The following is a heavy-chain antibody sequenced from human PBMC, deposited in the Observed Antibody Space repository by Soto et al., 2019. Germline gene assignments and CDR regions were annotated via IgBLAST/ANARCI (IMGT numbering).Heavy chain of an antibody. CDR1: GFTFSSYA. V-gene: IGHV3-30-3*01. D-gene: IGHD2-8*01. Sequence: QVQLVESGGGVVQPGRSLRLSCAASGFTFSSYAMHWVRQAPGKGREGVAVISYDGSNKYYPDSVKGRFTISRDNSKNTLYLQMNSLRAEDTAVYYCARYADLNGQNFDYWGQGTLVTVSS. CDR3: ARYADLNGQNFDY. J-gene: IGHJ4*02. CDR2: ISYDGSNK.